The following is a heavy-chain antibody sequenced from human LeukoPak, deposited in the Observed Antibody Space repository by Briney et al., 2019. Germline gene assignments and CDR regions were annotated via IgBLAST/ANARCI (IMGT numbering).Heavy chain of an antibody. V-gene: IGHV3-11*05. CDR2: ISSSSSCT. J-gene: IGHJ5*02. D-gene: IGHD6-19*01. CDR3: ARDLVVAGREYWFDL. Sequence: GGSLRLSCAASGFTFSDYYMSWVRQAPGKGLEWVPFISSSSSCTNYADSVKGRFTISRDNAKNSLYLQMNSLRTEDTAVYYCARDLVVAGREYWFDLWGQGTLVTVSS. CDR1: GFTFSDYY.